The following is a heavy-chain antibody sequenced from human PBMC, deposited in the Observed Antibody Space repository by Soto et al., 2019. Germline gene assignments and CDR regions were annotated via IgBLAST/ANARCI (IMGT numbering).Heavy chain of an antibody. CDR3: ARRGSGSYYDD. J-gene: IGHJ4*02. CDR1: GFTFSSYA. V-gene: IGHV3-23*01. D-gene: IGHD1-26*01. CDR2: ISGSGDST. Sequence: EVQLLESGGGLVQPGGSLRLSCAASGFTFSSYAMRWVRQAPVKGLEWVSAISGSGDSTYYADSVKGRFTISRDNSKNTRDLQMNSLRAEDTAVYYCARRGSGSYYDDWGQGTLVTVSS.